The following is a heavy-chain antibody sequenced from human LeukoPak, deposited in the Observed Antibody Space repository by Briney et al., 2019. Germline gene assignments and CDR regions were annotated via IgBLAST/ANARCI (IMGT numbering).Heavy chain of an antibody. CDR2: IRYDGSNK. D-gene: IGHD3-10*01. CDR3: AKDSYYYGSGTAGGYFDY. Sequence: GGSLRLSCAASGFTFSSYGMHWVRQAPGKGLEGVAFIRYDGSNKYYADSVKGRFTISRDNSKNTLYLQMNSLRAEDTAVYYCAKDSYYYGSGTAGGYFDYWGQGTLVTVSS. CDR1: GFTFSSYG. J-gene: IGHJ4*02. V-gene: IGHV3-30*02.